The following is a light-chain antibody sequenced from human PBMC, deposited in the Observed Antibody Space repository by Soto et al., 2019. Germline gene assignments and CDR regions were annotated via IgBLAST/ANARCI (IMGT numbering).Light chain of an antibody. Sequence: QSVLTQPPSVSGAPGQRVSISCTGSSSNIGAGYEVHWYQQLPGTAPKLLIYGNSNRPSGVPDRLSGSKSGTSASLAITGLQAEDEADYYCLLYYGGAQLIFGGGTKLTVL. J-gene: IGLJ2*01. CDR1: SSNIGAGYE. V-gene: IGLV1-40*01. CDR3: LLYYGGAQLI. CDR2: GNS.